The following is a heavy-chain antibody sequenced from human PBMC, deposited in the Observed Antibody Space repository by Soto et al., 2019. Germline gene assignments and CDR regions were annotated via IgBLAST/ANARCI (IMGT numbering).Heavy chain of an antibody. V-gene: IGHV4-31*03. CDR2: IYYSGSP. CDR3: ARGHSGSYLGWFDP. Sequence: QVQLQESGPGLVKPSQTLSLTCTVSGGSFSSGGYYWSWIRQHPGKGLEWIGYIYYSGSPHYNPSLRSRVIISVDTSKNQFYLKLSSVTAADTAVYYCARGHSGSYLGWFDPWGQGTLVTVSS. D-gene: IGHD1-26*01. CDR1: GGSFSSGGYY. J-gene: IGHJ5*02.